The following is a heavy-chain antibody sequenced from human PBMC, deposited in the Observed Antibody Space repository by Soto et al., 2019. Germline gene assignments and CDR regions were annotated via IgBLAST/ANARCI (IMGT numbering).Heavy chain of an antibody. CDR1: GFTFNSYA. J-gene: IGHJ4*02. D-gene: IGHD3-10*01. V-gene: IGHV3-23*01. CDR3: AKDLHYGSGTYADSYLDY. CDR2: ISGSGGTT. Sequence: EVQLLESGGGLVQPGGSLRLSCGVSGFTFNSYAMTWVRQAPGKGLEWVSAISGSGGTTYYANSVKSRFTISRDQSKDTLYLHMNSLRAEDTAIYYCAKDLHYGSGTYADSYLDYWGQGTLVTVSS.